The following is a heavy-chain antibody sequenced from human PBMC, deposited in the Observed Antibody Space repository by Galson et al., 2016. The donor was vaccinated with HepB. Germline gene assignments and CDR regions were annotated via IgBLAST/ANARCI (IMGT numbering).Heavy chain of an antibody. CDR3: ARVLRLEIDH. CDR1: GFTFSSFD. D-gene: IGHD1-1*01. Sequence: SLRLSCAASGFTFSSFDMHWVRQGIGKGLEWVSAIGSAGDTYYPGYVKGRFTISRENAKNFLYLQMNSLRAEDTAVYYCARVLRLEIDHWGQGTLVTVSS. V-gene: IGHV3-13*01. J-gene: IGHJ4*02. CDR2: IGSAGDT.